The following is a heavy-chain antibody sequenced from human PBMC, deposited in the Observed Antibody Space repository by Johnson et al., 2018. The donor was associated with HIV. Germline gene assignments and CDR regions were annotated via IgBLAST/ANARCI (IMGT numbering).Heavy chain of an antibody. D-gene: IGHD1-26*01. CDR3: ARVQSLQWELLDGDAFDI. V-gene: IGHV3-7*01. Sequence: VQLVESGGGLAQPGGSLRLSCAASGFTFSSYWMSWVRQAPGKGLEWVANIKQDGSEKYYVDSVKGRFTISRDNAKNSLYLQMNSLRAEDTAVYYCARVQSLQWELLDGDAFDIWGQGTMVTVSS. J-gene: IGHJ3*02. CDR1: GFTFSSYW. CDR2: IKQDGSEK.